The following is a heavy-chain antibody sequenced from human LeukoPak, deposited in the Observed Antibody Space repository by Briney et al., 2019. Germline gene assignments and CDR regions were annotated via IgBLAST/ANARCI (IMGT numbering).Heavy chain of an antibody. V-gene: IGHV3-30*01. CDR2: ISYDGSNK. Sequence: PGGSLRLSCAASGFTFSSYAMHWVRQAPGKGLEWVAVISYDGSNKYYADSVKGRFTISRDNSKNTLYLQMNSLRAEDTAVYYCARDLAGTVTSTFDYWGQGTLSPSPQ. D-gene: IGHD4-11*01. CDR3: ARDLAGTVTSTFDY. J-gene: IGHJ4*02. CDR1: GFTFSSYA.